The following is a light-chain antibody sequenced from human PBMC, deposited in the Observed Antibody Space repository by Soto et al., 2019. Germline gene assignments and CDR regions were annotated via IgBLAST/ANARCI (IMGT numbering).Light chain of an antibody. J-gene: IGLJ2*01. CDR1: SDYSNYD. CDR2: VGTGGIVG. Sequence: QPVLTQPPSVSASLGASVTLTCTLSSDYSNYDVDWYQQRPGKGPRFVMRVGTGGIVGSKGDGIPDRFSVLGSGLNRYLTIKNIQEEDESDYHCGADHGSGSNFVSVVFGGGTKLTVL. CDR3: GADHGSGSNFVSVV. V-gene: IGLV9-49*01.